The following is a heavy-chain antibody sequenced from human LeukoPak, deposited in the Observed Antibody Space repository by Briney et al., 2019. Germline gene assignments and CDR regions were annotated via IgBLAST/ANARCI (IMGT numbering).Heavy chain of an antibody. D-gene: IGHD6-13*01. J-gene: IGHJ6*03. CDR3: ARGEAAAGYYYMDV. Sequence: SVKVSCKASGYTFTSYDINWVRQATGQGLKWMGWMNPNSGNTGYAQKFQGRVTMTRNTSISTAYMELSSLRSEDTAVYHCARGEAAAGYYYMDVWGKGTTVTVSS. CDR2: MNPNSGNT. V-gene: IGHV1-8*01. CDR1: GYTFTSYD.